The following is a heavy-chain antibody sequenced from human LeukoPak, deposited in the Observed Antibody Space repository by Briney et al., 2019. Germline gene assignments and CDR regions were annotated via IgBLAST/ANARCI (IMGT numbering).Heavy chain of an antibody. J-gene: IGHJ6*03. CDR2: IRDDGSSE. D-gene: IGHD4/OR15-4a*01. CDR3: AKLVDYCEGRTCFTTYYYTDI. CDR1: GFTLSNAW. V-gene: IGHV3-30*02. Sequence: PGGSLRLSCAASGFTLSNAWMSWVRQAPGKRLEWVTFIRDDGSSEHYADSVKGRFTVSRDHSKNTVYLQMNSLTLEDTAVYYCAKLVDYCEGRTCFTTYYYTDIWGKGTTVTVSS.